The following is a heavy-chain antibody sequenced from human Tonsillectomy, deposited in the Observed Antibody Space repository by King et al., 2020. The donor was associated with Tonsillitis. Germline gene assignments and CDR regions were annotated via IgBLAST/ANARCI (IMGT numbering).Heavy chain of an antibody. CDR2: IYSGGST. J-gene: IGHJ4*02. V-gene: IGHV3-66*01. CDR1: GFTVSSNY. CDR3: ARVLTSITMIVVAPSEFDY. Sequence: VQLVESGGGLVQPGGSLRLSCAASGFTVSSNYMSWVRQAPGKGLEWVSVIYSGGSTYYADSVQGRFTISRDNSKNTLYLQMNSLRAEDTAVYYCARVLTSITMIVVAPSEFDYWGQGTLVTVSS. D-gene: IGHD3-22*01.